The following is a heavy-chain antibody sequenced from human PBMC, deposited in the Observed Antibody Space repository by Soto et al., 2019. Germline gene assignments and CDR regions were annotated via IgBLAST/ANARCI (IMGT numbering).Heavy chain of an antibody. J-gene: IGHJ2*01. CDR3: ARGYVPAKAQKKGGYFDL. D-gene: IGHD2-2*01. V-gene: IGHV1-8*01. CDR2: INPESGNT. Sequence: QIQLVQSGTEVKKPGASVTVSCKASGYTFTRFDINWVRQAPGQGLEWMGWINPESGNTGYAQKLQGRVFMTTNPSTTTAYMHLSTLRSEDTALYYCARGYVPAKAQKKGGYFDLWGRGTLVTVSP. CDR1: GYTFTRFD.